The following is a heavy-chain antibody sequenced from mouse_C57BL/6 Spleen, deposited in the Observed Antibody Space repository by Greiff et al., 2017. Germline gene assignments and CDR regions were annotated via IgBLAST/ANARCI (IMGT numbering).Heavy chain of an antibody. D-gene: IGHD1-1*01. CDR2: IDPENGDT. CDR3: IPPITTVVARGLGNAMDY. V-gene: IGHV14-4*01. J-gene: IGHJ4*01. CDR1: GFNIKDDY. Sequence: VKLQESGAELVRPGASVKLSCTASGFNIKDDYMHWVKQRPEQGLEWIGWIDPENGDTEYASKFQGKATITADTSSNTAYLQLSSLTSEDTAVYYWIPPITTVVARGLGNAMDYWGQGTSVTVSS.